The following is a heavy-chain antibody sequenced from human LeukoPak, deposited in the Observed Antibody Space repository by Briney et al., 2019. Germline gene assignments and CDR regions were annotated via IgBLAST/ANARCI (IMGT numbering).Heavy chain of an antibody. Sequence: SETLSLTCTVSGGSISSYYWSWIRQPPGKGLEWIGYIYYSGSTNYNPSLKSRVTISVDTSKNQFSLKLSSVTAADTAVYYCARAGFLSSLDYWGQGTLVTVSS. CDR2: IYYSGST. J-gene: IGHJ4*02. V-gene: IGHV4-59*01. CDR1: GGSISSYY. CDR3: ARAGFLSSLDY. D-gene: IGHD3-3*01.